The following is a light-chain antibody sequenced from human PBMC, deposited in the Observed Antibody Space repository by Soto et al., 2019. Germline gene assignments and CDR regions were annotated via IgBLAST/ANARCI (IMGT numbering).Light chain of an antibody. V-gene: IGLV1-44*01. Sequence: QSVLTQPPSASGPPGQRVTISCSGSGSTIGSNTVDWYQQLPGTAPKLLIYSNDQRPLGVPDRFSVSRSGTSASLAISGLQPDDEGIYYCAVWGNDCSGPGVFGGGTQLTVL. CDR2: SND. J-gene: IGLJ3*02. CDR1: GSTIGSNT. CDR3: AVWGNDCSGPGV.